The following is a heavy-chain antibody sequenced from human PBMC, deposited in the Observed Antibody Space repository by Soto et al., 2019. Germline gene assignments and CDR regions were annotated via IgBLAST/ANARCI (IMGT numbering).Heavy chain of an antibody. CDR2: ISGSGGST. V-gene: IGHV3-23*01. J-gene: IGHJ3*02. CDR1: GFTFSSYA. CDR3: AKDGYDILTGFTPRDAFDI. Sequence: GGSLRLSCAASGFTFSSYAMSWVRQAPGKGLEWVSAISGSGGSTYYADSVKGRFTISRDNSKNTLYLQMNSLRAEDTAVYYCAKDGYDILTGFTPRDAFDIWGQGTMVTVSS. D-gene: IGHD3-9*01.